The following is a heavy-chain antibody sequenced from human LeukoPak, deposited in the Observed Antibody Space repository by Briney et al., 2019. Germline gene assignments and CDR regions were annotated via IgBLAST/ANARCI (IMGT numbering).Heavy chain of an antibody. D-gene: IGHD6-13*01. V-gene: IGHV4-59*08. CDR1: GGSISSDY. CDR3: ARGLYSSSWYPNN. CDR2: IHYSGST. J-gene: IGHJ4*02. Sequence: SETLSLTCTVSGGSISSDYWNWIRQPPGKGLEWIGYIHYSGSTSYNPSLKSRVTISVDTSKNQFSLKLSSVTAADTAVYYCARGLYSSSWYPNNWGQGTLVTVSS.